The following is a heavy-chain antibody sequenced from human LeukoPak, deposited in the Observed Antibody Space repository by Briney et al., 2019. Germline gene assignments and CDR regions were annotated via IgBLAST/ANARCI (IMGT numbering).Heavy chain of an antibody. J-gene: IGHJ1*01. CDR1: GLTFSNSW. Sequence: GGSLRLSCEASGLTFSNSWMHWVRQAPGKGLGWVSRINNEGTTISYADSVKGRFTISRDTAKTTLYLQMNRLRAEDTAVYYCARVSGLGMNECYRHWGEGTLVTVAS. CDR3: ARVSGLGMNECYRH. D-gene: IGHD3-16*01. CDR2: INNEGTTI. V-gene: IGHV3-74*01.